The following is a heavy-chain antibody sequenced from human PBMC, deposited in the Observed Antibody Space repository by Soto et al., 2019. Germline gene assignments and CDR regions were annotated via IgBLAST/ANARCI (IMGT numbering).Heavy chain of an antibody. D-gene: IGHD1-26*01. CDR1: GYTFTSYD. J-gene: IGHJ3*02. CDR3: ARERSSGAFDI. CDR2: MNPNSANT. V-gene: IGHV1-8*01. Sequence: QVQLVQSGAEVKKPGASVKVSCKTSGYTFTSYDINWVRQATGQGLEWMGWMNPNSANTAYAQKFQGRVTMTRNTSIITAYMELSSLGSEDTAVYYCARERSSGAFDIWGQGTMVTVSS.